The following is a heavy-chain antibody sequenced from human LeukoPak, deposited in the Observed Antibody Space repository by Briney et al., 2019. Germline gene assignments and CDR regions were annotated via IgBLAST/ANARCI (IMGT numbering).Heavy chain of an antibody. V-gene: IGHV3-53*01. Sequence: GGSLRLSCAASGFTVSSKYMSWVRQAPGKGLEWVSVIYSGGSTYYADSVKGRFTISRDNSKNTLYLQMNSLKAEDTAVYYCARVGGSGSPALFGMDVWGQGTTVAVSS. J-gene: IGHJ6*02. CDR3: ARVGGSGSPALFGMDV. CDR1: GFTVSSKY. D-gene: IGHD3-10*01. CDR2: IYSGGST.